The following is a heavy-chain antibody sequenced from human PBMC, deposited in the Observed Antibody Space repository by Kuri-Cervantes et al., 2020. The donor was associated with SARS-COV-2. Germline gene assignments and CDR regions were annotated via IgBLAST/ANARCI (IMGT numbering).Heavy chain of an antibody. J-gene: IGHJ4*02. Sequence: SVKVSCKASGGTFSSYAISWVRQAPGRGLEWMGGIIPIFGTANYAQKFQGRVTITADESTSTAYMELSSLRSEDTAVYYCARPPEEGAVTTWGNDYWGQGTLVTVSS. CDR2: IIPIFGTA. V-gene: IGHV1-69*13. CDR3: ARPPEEGAVTTWGNDY. D-gene: IGHD4-17*01. CDR1: GGTFSSYA.